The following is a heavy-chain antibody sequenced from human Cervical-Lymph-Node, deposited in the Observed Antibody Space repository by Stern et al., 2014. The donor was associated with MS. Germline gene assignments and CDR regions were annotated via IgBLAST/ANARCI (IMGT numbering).Heavy chain of an antibody. J-gene: IGHJ3*02. Sequence: MQLVESGAEVKKPGASVKVSCKASGYTFTGYYMHWVRQAPGQGLEWMGWINPNSGGTNYAQKFQGWVTMTRDTSISTAYMELSRLRSDDTAVYYCARITSYYDSSGYGENDAFDIWGQGTMVTVSS. V-gene: IGHV1-2*04. CDR3: ARITSYYDSSGYGENDAFDI. D-gene: IGHD3-22*01. CDR2: INPNSGGT. CDR1: GYTFTGYY.